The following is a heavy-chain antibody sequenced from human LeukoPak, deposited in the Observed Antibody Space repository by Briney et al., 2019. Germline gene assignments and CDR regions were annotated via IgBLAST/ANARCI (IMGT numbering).Heavy chain of an antibody. CDR1: GGSFSGYY. Sequence: SETLSLTCAVYGGSFSGYYWSWIRQPPGKGLEWIGEINHSGSTNYNPSLKSRVTISVDTSKNQFSLKLSSVTAADTAVYYCARGRSASQLVPYYYYYYGMDVWGQGTTVTVSS. V-gene: IGHV4-34*01. J-gene: IGHJ6*02. D-gene: IGHD6-13*01. CDR2: INHSGST. CDR3: ARGRSASQLVPYYYYYYGMDV.